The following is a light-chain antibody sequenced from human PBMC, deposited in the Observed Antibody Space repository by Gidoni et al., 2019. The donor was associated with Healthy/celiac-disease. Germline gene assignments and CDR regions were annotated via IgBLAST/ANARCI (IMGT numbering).Light chain of an antibody. J-gene: IGLJ3*02. Sequence: SSELTQYPAVSVALGQTVRITCQGDSLRSYYASWYQQKPGQDPVLVIYGKNNRPSGIPDRFSGSSSGNTASLTITGAQAEDEADYYCNSRDSSGNLWVFGGGTKLTVL. CDR3: NSRDSSGNLWV. V-gene: IGLV3-19*01. CDR1: SLRSYY. CDR2: GKN.